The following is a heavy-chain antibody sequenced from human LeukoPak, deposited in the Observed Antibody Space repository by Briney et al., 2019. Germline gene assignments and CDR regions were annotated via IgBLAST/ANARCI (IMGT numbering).Heavy chain of an antibody. CDR1: GYTFTGRY. V-gene: IGHV1-2*02. D-gene: IGHD6-19*01. CDR3: ARDDSSGWYPSVVY. Sequence: ASVKVSFKSSGYTFTGRYMHWVRQAPGQGGEWMGWINPDGGGAMYVPKFQGRVTMTRDTSITTAYMELSSLRSDGPAVYYCARDDSSGWYPSVVYWGQGTLVPVPS. CDR2: INPDGGGA. J-gene: IGHJ4*02.